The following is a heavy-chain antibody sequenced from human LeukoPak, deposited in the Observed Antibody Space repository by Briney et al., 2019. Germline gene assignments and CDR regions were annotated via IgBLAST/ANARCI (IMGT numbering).Heavy chain of an antibody. Sequence: PGGSLRLSCAASGFTFSSYAMSWVRQAPGKGLEWVSDISGSGGSTYYADSVKGRFTISRDNSKNTLYLQMNSLRAEDTAVYYCAKDQGSGYSINWFDPWGQGTLVTVSS. V-gene: IGHV3-23*01. CDR2: ISGSGGST. CDR1: GFTFSSYA. D-gene: IGHD3-22*01. CDR3: AKDQGSGYSINWFDP. J-gene: IGHJ5*02.